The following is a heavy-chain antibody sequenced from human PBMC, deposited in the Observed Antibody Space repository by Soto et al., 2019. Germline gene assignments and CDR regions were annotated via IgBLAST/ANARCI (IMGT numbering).Heavy chain of an antibody. V-gene: IGHV3-23*01. CDR1: GFTFSAYV. Sequence: EAQLLESGGDSAQPGGSLRLSCAASGFTFSAYVLNWVRQAPGKGLEWVSGISGSGDVTYYADSVRGRFTISRDNSKNTLYLQINSLRAEDTAIYYCAKEERTFGEGYWGRGTLVTVSS. CDR3: AKEERTFGEGY. D-gene: IGHD3-3*01. CDR2: ISGSGDVT. J-gene: IGHJ4*02.